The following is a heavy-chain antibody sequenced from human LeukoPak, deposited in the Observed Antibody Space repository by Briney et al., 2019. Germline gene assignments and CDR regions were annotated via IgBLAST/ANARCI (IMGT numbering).Heavy chain of an antibody. CDR2: IYSGGSP. Sequence: GGSLRLSCAASGLTVSSNYMSWVRQAPGKGLAWVSVIYSGGSPYYADSVKGRFTISRDNAKNSLYLQMNSLRAEDTAVYYCATYVETAVVFDFWGQGILVTVSS. CDR3: ATYVETAVVFDF. J-gene: IGHJ4*02. V-gene: IGHV3-53*01. D-gene: IGHD5-18*01. CDR1: GLTVSSNY.